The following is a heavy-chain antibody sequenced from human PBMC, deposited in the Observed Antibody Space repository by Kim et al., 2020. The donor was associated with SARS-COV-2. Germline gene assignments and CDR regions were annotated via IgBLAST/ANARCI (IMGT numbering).Heavy chain of an antibody. Sequence: TNDNTSLKIRVTISVDTSKCKFSQKLSSVTAADTAVYYCARDFIGGSFDPWGQGTLVTVSS. J-gene: IGHJ5*02. V-gene: IGHV4-59*01. CDR2: T. CDR3: ARDFIGGSFDP.